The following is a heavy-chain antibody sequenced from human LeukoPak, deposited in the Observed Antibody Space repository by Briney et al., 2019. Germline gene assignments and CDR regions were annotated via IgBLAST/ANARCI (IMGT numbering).Heavy chain of an antibody. D-gene: IGHD4-17*01. V-gene: IGHV4-34*01. J-gene: IGHJ5*02. CDR1: GGSFSGYY. CDR2: INHSGST. Sequence: SETLSLTCAVYGGSFSGYYWSWIRQPPGKGLEWIGEINHSGSTNYSPSLKSRVTISVDTSKNQFSLKLSSVTAADTAVYYCARSADGDYYWFDPWGQGTLVTVSS. CDR3: ARSADGDYYWFDP.